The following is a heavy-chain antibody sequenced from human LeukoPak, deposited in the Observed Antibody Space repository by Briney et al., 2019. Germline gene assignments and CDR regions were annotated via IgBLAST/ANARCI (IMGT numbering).Heavy chain of an antibody. D-gene: IGHD3-22*01. V-gene: IGHV4-59*01. Sequence: SETLSLTCTVSGGSISSYYWSWIRQPPGKGLEWIGYIYYSGSTNYNPSLKSRVTTSVDTSKNQFSLKLSSVTAADTAVYYCARGFYYYDTSGRGFYFDYWGQGTLVTVSS. J-gene: IGHJ4*02. CDR2: IYYSGST. CDR3: ARGFYYYDTSGRGFYFDY. CDR1: GGSISSYY.